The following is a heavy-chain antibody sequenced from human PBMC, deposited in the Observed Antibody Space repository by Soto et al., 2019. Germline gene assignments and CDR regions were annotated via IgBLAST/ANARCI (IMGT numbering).Heavy chain of an antibody. CDR1: GFSFDNYA. V-gene: IGHV3-23*01. D-gene: IGHD3-16*01. J-gene: IGHJ4*02. CDR2: IKSDGSST. Sequence: GGSLRLSCVASGFSFDNYAMSWVRQAPGKGLEWVSAIKSDGSSTYYAASVKDRFIISRDNSKNTLYLQLNSLRAEDTAVYYCAQLGLMTFSHKHYFNHWGRGTLVTVSS. CDR3: AQLGLMTFSHKHYFNH.